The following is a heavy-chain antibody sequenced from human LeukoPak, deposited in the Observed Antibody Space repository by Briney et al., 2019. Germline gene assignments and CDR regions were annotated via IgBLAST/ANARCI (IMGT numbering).Heavy chain of an antibody. CDR2: IKQDGSEK. CDR1: GFTFSSYW. Sequence: GGSLRLSCAASGFTFSSYWMSWVRQAPGKGLEWVANIKQDGSEKYYVDSVKGRFTISRDNAKNSLYLQINSLRVEDTAVYYCARDGVAPGIYFDSWGQGTLVTVSS. J-gene: IGHJ4*02. D-gene: IGHD2-2*01. V-gene: IGHV3-7*01. CDR3: ARDGVAPGIYFDS.